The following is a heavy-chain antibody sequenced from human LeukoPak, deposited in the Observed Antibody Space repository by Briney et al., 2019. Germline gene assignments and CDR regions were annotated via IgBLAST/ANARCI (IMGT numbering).Heavy chain of an antibody. Sequence: PGGSLRLSCAASGFTFSDAWMSWVRQAPGKGLEWVGRIKSKTDGGTTDYAAHVKGRFTISRDDSKHTLYLQMNSLKTEDTAVYYCTTILVWELLIDYWGQGTLVTVSS. J-gene: IGHJ4*02. CDR2: IKSKTDGGTT. CDR3: TTILVWELLIDY. CDR1: GFTFSDAW. D-gene: IGHD1-26*01. V-gene: IGHV3-15*01.